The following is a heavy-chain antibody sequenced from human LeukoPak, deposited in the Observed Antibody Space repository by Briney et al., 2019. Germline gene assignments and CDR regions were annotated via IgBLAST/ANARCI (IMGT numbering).Heavy chain of an antibody. Sequence: GGSLRLSCAASGFTFSDYYMSWIRQAPGKGLEWISYISSSGSSVNYADSVKGRFTISRDNAKNSLYLQMNSLRADDTAVYYCARYVPLMDYWGQGTLVTVSS. D-gene: IGHD3-16*01. V-gene: IGHV3-11*01. CDR2: ISSSGSSV. J-gene: IGHJ4*02. CDR1: GFTFSDYY. CDR3: ARYVPLMDY.